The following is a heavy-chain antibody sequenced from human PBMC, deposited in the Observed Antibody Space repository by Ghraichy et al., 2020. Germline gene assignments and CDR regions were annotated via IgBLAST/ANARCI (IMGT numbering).Heavy chain of an antibody. CDR1: GGSISSSDYY. J-gene: IGHJ4*02. D-gene: IGHD6-19*01. CDR3: ARLRGGWYWVDY. CDR2: IYNSGRT. Sequence: SETLSLTCSVSGGSISSSDYYWGWIRQPPGKGLEWIGNIYNSGRTYYSPSLKSRFTVSADTSKNQFSLKLSSVTAADTAVYYCARLRGGWYWVDYWGQGTLVTVSS. V-gene: IGHV4-39*01.